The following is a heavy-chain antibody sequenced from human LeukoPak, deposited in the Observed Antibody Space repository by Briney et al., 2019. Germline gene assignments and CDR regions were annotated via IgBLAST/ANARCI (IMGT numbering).Heavy chain of an antibody. Sequence: PGGSLRLSCAASGFTFSSYSMNWVRQAPGKGLEWVSSISSSSSYIYYADSVKGRFTISRDNAKNSLYLQMNSLRDEDTAVYYCARVDWMIGAFDIWGQGTKVTVSS. V-gene: IGHV3-21*01. CDR3: ARVDWMIGAFDI. CDR1: GFTFSSYS. J-gene: IGHJ3*02. CDR2: ISSSSSYI. D-gene: IGHD3-22*01.